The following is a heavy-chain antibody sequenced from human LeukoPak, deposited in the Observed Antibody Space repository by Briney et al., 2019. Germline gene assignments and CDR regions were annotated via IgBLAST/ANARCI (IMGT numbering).Heavy chain of an antibody. CDR2: INAGNGNT. D-gene: IGHD3-10*01. Sequence: ASVKVSCKASGYTFTSYAMHWVRLAPGQRLEWMGWINAGNGNTKYSQKFQGRVTITRDTSASTAYMELSSLRSEDTAVYYCARGLWFGELLGGYYFDYWGQGTLVTVSS. J-gene: IGHJ4*02. V-gene: IGHV1-3*01. CDR3: ARGLWFGELLGGYYFDY. CDR1: GYTFTSYA.